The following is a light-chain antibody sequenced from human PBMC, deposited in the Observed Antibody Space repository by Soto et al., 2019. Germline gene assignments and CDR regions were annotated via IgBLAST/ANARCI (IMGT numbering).Light chain of an antibody. CDR2: GAS. V-gene: IGKV3-20*01. CDR3: QQHGSSPPYT. J-gene: IGKJ2*01. Sequence: EIVLTQSPGTLSLSPGERATLSCRASQSVSSGDLAWYQQKPGQAPRLLIYGASSRATGIPDRFSGSGSGTDFTLTISRLEPEDFAVYYCQQHGSSPPYTFGQGTQLEIK. CDR1: QSVSSGD.